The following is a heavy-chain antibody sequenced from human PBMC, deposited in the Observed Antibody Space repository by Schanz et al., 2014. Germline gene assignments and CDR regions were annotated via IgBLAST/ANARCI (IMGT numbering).Heavy chain of an antibody. V-gene: IGHV3-7*01. CDR2: IKKDGSEK. CDR1: GFTFSGFW. Sequence: EVQLAESGGGLVQPGGSLRLSCAASGFTFSGFWMTWVRQAPGKGLEWVANIKKDGSEKYYVDSVKGRFTISRDNAKNSLFLQMNSLRPEDTAVYYCARPALWFGDNCFDPWGQGTLVTVSS. CDR3: ARPALWFGDNCFDP. J-gene: IGHJ5*02. D-gene: IGHD3-10*01.